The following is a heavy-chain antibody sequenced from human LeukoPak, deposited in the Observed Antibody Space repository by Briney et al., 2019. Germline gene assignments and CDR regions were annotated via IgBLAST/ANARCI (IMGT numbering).Heavy chain of an antibody. CDR1: GFTFSSYG. J-gene: IGHJ4*02. D-gene: IGHD2-15*01. CDR2: IRYDGSNK. Sequence: PGGSLSLFCAASGFTFSSYGMLWVRQAPGKALEGVAFIRYDGSNKYYADSVKGRFIISRDNSKNTLYLQMSGLRADDTAVYYCAKSGRSGGWQYCDFGGQGTLVTVSS. V-gene: IGHV3-30*02. CDR3: AKSGRSGGWQYCDF.